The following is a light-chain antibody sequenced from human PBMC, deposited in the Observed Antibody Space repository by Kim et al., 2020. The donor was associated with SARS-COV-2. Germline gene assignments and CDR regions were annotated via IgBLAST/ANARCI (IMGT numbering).Light chain of an antibody. CDR3: QQRNSWPPAVT. V-gene: IGKV3-11*01. CDR1: DKIDTY. Sequence: TAERATLTCRASDKIDTYIALYQQRHGQAPMPLVYDASNTATGVPDTCSGSGSGTDFTLTIGSLEPEDFAIYYFQQRNSWPPAVTFGGGTKVDIK. CDR2: DAS. J-gene: IGKJ4*01.